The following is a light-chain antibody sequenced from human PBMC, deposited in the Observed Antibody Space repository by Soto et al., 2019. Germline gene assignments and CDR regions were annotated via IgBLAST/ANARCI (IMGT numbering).Light chain of an antibody. J-gene: IGKJ3*01. CDR3: QQYDNLPPFT. CDR1: QDIRTS. V-gene: IGKV1-33*01. Sequence: DIQMTQSPSSLSASVGARVSITCQASQDIRTSLSWFQQKPGRAPKLLIYGASNLETGVPSRFGGSGSGTDFTFTISSLQPEDIATYYCQQYDNLPPFTFGPGTKVDIK. CDR2: GAS.